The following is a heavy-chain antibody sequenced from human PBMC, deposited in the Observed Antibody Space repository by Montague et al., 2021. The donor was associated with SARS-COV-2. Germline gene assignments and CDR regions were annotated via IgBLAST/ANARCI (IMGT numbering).Heavy chain of an antibody. V-gene: IGHV3-30*03. CDR2: ISYNGRNT. J-gene: IGHJ4*02. CDR1: GFTFSSYA. Sequence: SLRLSCAASGFTFSSYALHWVRQAPGKGPEWVAVISYNGRNTQYGDSVKGRATISRDNSKNTLYLQVNSLRTDDTAVYYCAREPKPVGYSYGCTFFEYWGQGSLVTVSS. CDR3: AREPKPVGYSYGCTFFEY. D-gene: IGHD5-18*01.